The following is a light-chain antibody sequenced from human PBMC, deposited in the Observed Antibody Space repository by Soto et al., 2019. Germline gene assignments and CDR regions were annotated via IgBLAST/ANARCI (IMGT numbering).Light chain of an antibody. Sequence: DIVMTQSPDSLAVSLGERATINCKSIQSVLHSSKNENYLYWYQQKPGQPPKLLIYWASTRESGVPDRFSGSGSGTDFALTIDSLQAEDVAVYYCQQYYNTPYTFGQGTKLEIK. V-gene: IGKV4-1*01. CDR1: QSVLHSSKNENY. J-gene: IGKJ2*01. CDR2: WAS. CDR3: QQYYNTPYT.